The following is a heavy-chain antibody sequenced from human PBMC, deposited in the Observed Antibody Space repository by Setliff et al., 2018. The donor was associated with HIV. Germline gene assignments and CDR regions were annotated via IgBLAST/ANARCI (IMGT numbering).Heavy chain of an antibody. J-gene: IGHJ4*02. V-gene: IGHV4-61*09. Sequence: SETLSLTCTVSGPPIGIGSYYWTWIRQPAGRGLEWIGHISASGSSKFNPTLQSRVTLSVDPSNNQFSLNLTSVTAADTAVYYCARRKSGSSYRFFNYWGLGSPVTVSS. CDR3: ARRKSGSSYRFFNY. CDR2: ISASGSS. D-gene: IGHD3-16*02. CDR1: GPPIGIGSYY.